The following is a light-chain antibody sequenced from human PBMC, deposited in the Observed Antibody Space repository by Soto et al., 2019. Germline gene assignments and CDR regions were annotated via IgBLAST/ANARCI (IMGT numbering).Light chain of an antibody. V-gene: IGLV2-8*01. J-gene: IGLJ3*02. CDR3: SSYAGSNHNWV. Sequence: QSALTQPPSASGSPGQSVTISCSGTSSDVGGYNYVSWYQQHPGKAPKLMIYDVSKRPSGVPDRSSGSKSGNTASLTVSGLQAEDEADYYCSSYAGSNHNWVFGGGTKLTVL. CDR1: SSDVGGYNY. CDR2: DVS.